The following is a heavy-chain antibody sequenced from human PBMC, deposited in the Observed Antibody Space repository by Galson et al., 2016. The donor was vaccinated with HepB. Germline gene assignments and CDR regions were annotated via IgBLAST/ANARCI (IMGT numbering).Heavy chain of an antibody. D-gene: IGHD1-26*01. V-gene: IGHV1-2*06. Sequence: SVKVSCKASGYTFTEYYLHWVRQAPGQGLEWMGRINPNIGLTNIAQKFQGRVTLARDTSISTASMEVSRLTSDDTAVYYCARSDKVEATFFGRRKGTAHCFFDYWGQGTLVTVSS. CDR3: ARSDKVEATFFGRRKGTAHCFFDY. CDR2: INPNIGLT. CDR1: GYTFTEYY. J-gene: IGHJ4*02.